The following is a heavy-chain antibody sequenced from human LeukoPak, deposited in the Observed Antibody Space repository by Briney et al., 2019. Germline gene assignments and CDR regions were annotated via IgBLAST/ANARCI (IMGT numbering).Heavy chain of an antibody. CDR1: GYSLTRWN. CDR2: ISTYNCDT. V-gene: IGHV1-18*01. J-gene: IGHJ2*01. CDR3: ARDLDWVFDL. D-gene: IGHD3-9*01. Sequence: ASVTVSCKASGYSLTRWNFSWVRQSPGQGLEWMGWISTYNCDTKYAQKLQGRVTMTTDTSTSTANMVTRSVTAVVTGVNHFARDLDWVFDLWGRGTLVTVSS.